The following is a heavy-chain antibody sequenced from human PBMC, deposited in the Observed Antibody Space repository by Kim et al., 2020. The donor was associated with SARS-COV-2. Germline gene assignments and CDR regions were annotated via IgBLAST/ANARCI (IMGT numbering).Heavy chain of an antibody. D-gene: IGHD2-2*01. J-gene: IGHJ5*02. Sequence: SETLSLTCAVYGGSFSGYYWSWIRQPPGKGLEWIGEINHSGSTNYNPSLKSRVTISVDTSKNQFSLKLSSVTAADTAVYYCARGPLGIVVVPAAMGLGGTGEWFDPWGQGTLVTVSS. V-gene: IGHV4-34*01. CDR3: ARGPLGIVVVPAAMGLGGTGEWFDP. CDR1: GGSFSGYY. CDR2: INHSGST.